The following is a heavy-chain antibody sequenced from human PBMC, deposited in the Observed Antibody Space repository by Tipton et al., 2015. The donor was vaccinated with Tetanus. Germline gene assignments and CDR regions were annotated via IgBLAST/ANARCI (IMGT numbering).Heavy chain of an antibody. V-gene: IGHV5-51*01. CDR2: IYPGESDT. Sequence: QSGPEVKKPGESLKISCKGSGYSFTNYWIAWLRQMPGEGLEWMGIIYPGESDTRYRPSFQGQVTISADKSINTAYLQWNSLRASDSAMYYCARLSCSRSVCYRGSAYYFDYWGQGTLVTVSS. J-gene: IGHJ4*02. CDR3: ARLSCSRSVCYRGSAYYFDY. CDR1: GYSFTNYW. D-gene: IGHD2-2*01.